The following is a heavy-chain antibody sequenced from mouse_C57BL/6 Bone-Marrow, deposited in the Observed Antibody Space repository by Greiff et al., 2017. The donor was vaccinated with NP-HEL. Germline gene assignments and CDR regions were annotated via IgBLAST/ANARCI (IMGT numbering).Heavy chain of an antibody. CDR2: IDPSDSYT. D-gene: IGHD1-1*01. J-gene: IGHJ4*01. CDR3: ASDYYDPLYAMDY. V-gene: IGHV1-50*01. Sequence: VQLQQPGAELVKPGASVKLSCKASGYTFTSYWMQWVKQRPGQGLEWIGEIDPSDSYTNYNQKFKGKATLTVDTSSSTAYMQLSSLTSEDSAFYYCASDYYDPLYAMDYWGQGTSVTVSS. CDR1: GYTFTSYW.